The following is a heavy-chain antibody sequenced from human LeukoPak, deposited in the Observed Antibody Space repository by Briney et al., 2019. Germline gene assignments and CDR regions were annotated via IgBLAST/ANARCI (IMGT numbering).Heavy chain of an antibody. CDR1: GGSFSGYY. CDR2: INHSGST. V-gene: IGHV4-34*01. J-gene: IGHJ4*02. CDR3: ARGPWGRSPRTPFDY. D-gene: IGHD3-16*01. Sequence: SETLSLTCAVYGGSFSGYYWSWIRQPPGRGLEWIGEINHSGSTNYNPSLKSRVTISVNTSKNQFSLKLSSVTAADTAVYYCARGPWGRSPRTPFDYWGQGTLVTVSS.